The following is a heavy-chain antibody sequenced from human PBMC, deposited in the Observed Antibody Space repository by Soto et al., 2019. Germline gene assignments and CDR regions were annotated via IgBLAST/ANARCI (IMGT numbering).Heavy chain of an antibody. CDR3: ASRSDCGGDCYEIGFDY. D-gene: IGHD2-21*02. CDR2: IYHSGST. V-gene: IGHV4-30-2*02. CDR1: GGSISSGGYS. Sequence: SETLSLTCAVSGGSISSGGYSWSWIRQPPGKGLEWIGYIYHSGSTYYNPSLKSRVTISVDRSKNQFSLKLSSVTAADTAVYYCASRSDCGGDCYEIGFDYWGQGTLVTVSS. J-gene: IGHJ4*02.